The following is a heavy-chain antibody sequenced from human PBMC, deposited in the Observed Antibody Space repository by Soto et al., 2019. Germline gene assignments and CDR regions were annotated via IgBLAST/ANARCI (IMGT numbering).Heavy chain of an antibody. Sequence: QVQLVQSGAEVKKPGSSVKVSCKASGGTFSSYAISWVRQAPGQGLEWMGGIIPIFGTANYAQKFQGRVTITADESPNTAYRERSSLRSEDTAVYYCARAWIQLWDNYYYYGMDVWGQGTTVTVSS. D-gene: IGHD5-18*01. J-gene: IGHJ6*02. V-gene: IGHV1-69*01. CDR2: IIPIFGTA. CDR1: GGTFSSYA. CDR3: ARAWIQLWDNYYYYGMDV.